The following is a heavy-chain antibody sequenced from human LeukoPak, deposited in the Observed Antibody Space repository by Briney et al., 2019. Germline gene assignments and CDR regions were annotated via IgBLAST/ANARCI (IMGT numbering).Heavy chain of an antibody. J-gene: IGHJ5*02. V-gene: IGHV4-39*01. Sequence: PSETLSLTCTVSGGSISGSSYYWGWIRQPPGKGLEWIGSIYYSGSTYYNPSLKSRVTISVDTSKNQFSLKLSSVTAADTAVYYCARRYYDFWSGYYGHNWFDPWGQGTLVTVSS. D-gene: IGHD3-3*01. CDR3: ARRYYDFWSGYYGHNWFDP. CDR1: GGSISGSSYY. CDR2: IYYSGST.